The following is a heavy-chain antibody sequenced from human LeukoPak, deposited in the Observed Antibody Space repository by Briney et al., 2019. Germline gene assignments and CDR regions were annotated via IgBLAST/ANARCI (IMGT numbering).Heavy chain of an antibody. CDR2: ITLSGRT. V-gene: IGHV4-34*01. D-gene: IGHD3-3*01. CDR3: ARQGIEWFFSDL. CDR1: GGSLSDYS. Sequence: SEALSLTCAVHGGSLSDYSWAWIRQSPGKGLEWLGKITLSGRTDYNPSLRSRVTISIDTSKNQFSLNLPSMTAADTGVYYCARQGIEWFFSDLWGQGTLVSVSS. J-gene: IGHJ5*02.